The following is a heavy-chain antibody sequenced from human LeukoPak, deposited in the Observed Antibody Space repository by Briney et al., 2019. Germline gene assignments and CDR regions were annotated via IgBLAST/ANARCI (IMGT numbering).Heavy chain of an antibody. V-gene: IGHV3-7*03. CDR2: IKLDGSEK. CDR1: GFTFSNYW. J-gene: IGHJ4*02. Sequence: PGGSLRLSCAASGFTFSNYWMSWVRQAPGKGLEWVANIKLDGSEKDYVDSVKGRFTISRDNAKNSLYLQMNSLRAEDTAIYYCAKLYSSNSGIFDYWGQGTLVTVSS. D-gene: IGHD6-13*01. CDR3: AKLYSSNSGIFDY.